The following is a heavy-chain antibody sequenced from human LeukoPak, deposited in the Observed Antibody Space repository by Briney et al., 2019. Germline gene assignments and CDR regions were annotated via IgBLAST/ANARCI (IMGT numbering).Heavy chain of an antibody. Sequence: ASVKVSCKASGYTFTNFDINWVRQATGQGLEWMGWMNPKTGNTGSAQKLQGRVTITGNTSISTAYMELRSLRSEDTAVYYCVRIDYSNAFDIWGQGTMVTVSS. V-gene: IGHV1-8*01. CDR3: VRIDYSNAFDI. D-gene: IGHD4-11*01. J-gene: IGHJ3*02. CDR2: MNPKTGNT. CDR1: GYTFTNFD.